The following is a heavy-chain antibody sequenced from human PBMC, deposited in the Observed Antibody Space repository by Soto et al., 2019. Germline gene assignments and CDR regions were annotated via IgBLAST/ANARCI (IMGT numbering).Heavy chain of an antibody. V-gene: IGHV3-33*01. CDR1: GFTFSSYG. D-gene: IGHD2-15*01. CDR2: IWYDGSNK. Sequence: GGSLRLSCAASGFTFSSYGMHWVRQAPGKGLEWVAVIWYDGSNKYYADSVKGRFTISRDNSKNTLYLQMNSLRAEDTAVYYCARDAKGYCSGGSCDRFDYWGQGTPVTVSS. CDR3: ARDAKGYCSGGSCDRFDY. J-gene: IGHJ4*02.